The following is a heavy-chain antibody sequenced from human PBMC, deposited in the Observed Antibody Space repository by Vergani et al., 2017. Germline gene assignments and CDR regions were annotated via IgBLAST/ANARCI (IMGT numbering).Heavy chain of an antibody. CDR2: IYYSGST. CDR1: GGSISSGGYY. D-gene: IGHD2-2*01. V-gene: IGHV4-31*03. J-gene: IGHJ5*02. Sequence: QVQLQESGPGLVKPSQTLSLTCTVSGGSISSGGYYWSWIRQHPGKGLEWIGYIYYSGSTYYNPSLKSRVSISVDTSKNQFSLKLSSVTAADTAVYYCGRTGDCSSTSSYFWYWFDPWGQGTLVTVSS. CDR3: GRTGDCSSTSSYFWYWFDP.